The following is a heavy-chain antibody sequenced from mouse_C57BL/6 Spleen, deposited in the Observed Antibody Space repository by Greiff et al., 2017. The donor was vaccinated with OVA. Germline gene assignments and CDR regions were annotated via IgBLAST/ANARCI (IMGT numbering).Heavy chain of an antibody. J-gene: IGHJ4*01. V-gene: IGHV1-72*01. D-gene: IGHD2-1*01. CDR3: AREEDYLGNWDAMDY. Sequence: QVQLKQPGAELVKPGASVKLSCKASGYTFTSYWMHWVKQRPGRGLEWIGRIDPNSGGTKYNEKFKSKATLTVDKPSSTAYMQLSSLTSEDSAVYYCAREEDYLGNWDAMDYWGQGTSVTVSS. CDR2: IDPNSGGT. CDR1: GYTFTSYW.